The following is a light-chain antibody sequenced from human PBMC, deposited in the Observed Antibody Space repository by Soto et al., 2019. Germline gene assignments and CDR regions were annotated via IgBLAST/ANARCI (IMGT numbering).Light chain of an antibody. CDR2: EVS. J-gene: IGLJ2*01. V-gene: IGLV2-8*01. Sequence: SALTQPPSAYVSPGQSVTISCTGTSSDVGGYNVVSWYQQHPGKAPKLMIYEVSERPSGVPDRFSGSKSGNTASLTVSGLQAEDEADYYCSSYAGSNVVVFGGGTKLTV. CDR1: SSDVGGYNV. CDR3: SSYAGSNVVV.